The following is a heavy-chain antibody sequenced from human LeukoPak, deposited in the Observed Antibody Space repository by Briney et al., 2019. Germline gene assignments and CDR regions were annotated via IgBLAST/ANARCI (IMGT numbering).Heavy chain of an antibody. CDR3: ANPYYGSCSYYGFNYYSFDY. D-gene: IGHD3-10*01. Sequence: GGPLPLSHSPSGLTFSSYVMRWVGPPPGRGLEWVSIISGSGGSRSYADSVKGRFTISRDNSKNTLYLQMTSLRAEDTAVYYCANPYYGSCSYYGFNYYSFDYWGQGTLVTVSS. V-gene: IGHV3-23*01. CDR1: GLTFSSYV. CDR2: ISGSGGSR. J-gene: IGHJ4*02.